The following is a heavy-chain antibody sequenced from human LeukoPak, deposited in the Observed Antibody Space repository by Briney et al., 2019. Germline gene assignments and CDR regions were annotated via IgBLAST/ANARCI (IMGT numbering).Heavy chain of an antibody. CDR1: GFTFSSYA. CDR2: ISGSGGST. Sequence: PGGSLRLSCAASGFTFSSYAMSWVRQAPGKGLEWVSAISGSGGSTYYADSVKGRFTISRDNSKNTLYLQMNSLRAEGTAVYYCAKQDFGYYYYYHMDVWGKGTTVTVSS. J-gene: IGHJ6*03. CDR3: AKQDFGYYYYYHMDV. D-gene: IGHD2-15*01. V-gene: IGHV3-23*01.